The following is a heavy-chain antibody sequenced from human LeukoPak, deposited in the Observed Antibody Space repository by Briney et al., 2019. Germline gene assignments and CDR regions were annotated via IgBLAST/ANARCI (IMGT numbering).Heavy chain of an antibody. Sequence: PGGSLRLSCAASGFTFSSYWMSWVRQAPGKGLEWVANIKQDGREKYYVDSVKGRFTISRDNAKNSLYLQMNSLRAEDTAVYYCARDGDSSGWYEVDYWGQGTLVTVSS. V-gene: IGHV3-7*03. CDR2: IKQDGREK. J-gene: IGHJ4*02. D-gene: IGHD6-19*01. CDR1: GFTFSSYW. CDR3: ARDGDSSGWYEVDY.